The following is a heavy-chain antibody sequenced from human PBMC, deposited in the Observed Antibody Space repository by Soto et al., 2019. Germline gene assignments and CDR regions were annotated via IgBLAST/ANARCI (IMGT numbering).Heavy chain of an antibody. D-gene: IGHD3-16*01. Sequence: QVQLVESGGGLVKPGGSLRLSCAASGFTFSDYYMSWIRQAPGKGLEWVSYISSSSSYTNYADSVKGRFTISRDNAKNSLYLQMNSLRSEDTAVYYCVRVWGRWPQADAFDIWGQGTMVTVSS. J-gene: IGHJ3*02. V-gene: IGHV3-11*05. CDR2: ISSSSSYT. CDR1: GFTFSDYY. CDR3: VRVWGRWPQADAFDI.